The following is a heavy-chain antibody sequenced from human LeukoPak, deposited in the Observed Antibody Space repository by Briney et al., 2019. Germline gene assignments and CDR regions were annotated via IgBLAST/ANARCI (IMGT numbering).Heavy chain of an antibody. CDR3: ARGTGPDTAMVTSLGY. Sequence: SVKVSCKASGYTFTSYAISWVRQAPGQGLEWMGGIIPIFGTANYAQKFQGRVTITADESTSTAYMELSSLRSEDTAVYYCARGTGPDTAMVTSLGYWGQGTLVTVSS. CDR2: IIPIFGTA. CDR1: GYTFTSYA. J-gene: IGHJ4*02. V-gene: IGHV1-69*13. D-gene: IGHD5-18*01.